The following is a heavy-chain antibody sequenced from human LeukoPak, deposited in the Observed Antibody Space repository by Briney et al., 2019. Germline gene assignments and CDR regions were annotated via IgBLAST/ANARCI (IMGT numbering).Heavy chain of an antibody. Sequence: ASVKVSCKASGYTFTSYGISWVRQAPGQGLEWMGWISAYNGNTNYAQKLQGRVTTTTDTSTSTAYMELRSLRSDDTAVYYCARDLRDGYKFDYWGQGTLVTVSS. CDR3: ARDLRDGYKFDY. V-gene: IGHV1-18*01. D-gene: IGHD5-24*01. CDR2: ISAYNGNT. J-gene: IGHJ4*02. CDR1: GYTFTSYG.